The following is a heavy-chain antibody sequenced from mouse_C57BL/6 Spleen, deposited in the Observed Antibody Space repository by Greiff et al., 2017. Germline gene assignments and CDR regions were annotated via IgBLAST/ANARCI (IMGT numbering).Heavy chain of an antibody. J-gene: IGHJ2*01. D-gene: IGHD3-3*01. CDR2: INPNNGGT. CDR3: ARGSRAPFDY. CDR1: GYTFTDYN. Sequence: EVQLVESGPELVKPGASVKMSCKASGYTFTDYNMHWVKQSHGKSLEWIGNINPNNGGTSYNQKFKGKATLTVNKSSSTAYMELRSLTAEDSAVYYCARGSRAPFDYWGQGTTLTVSS. V-gene: IGHV1-22*01.